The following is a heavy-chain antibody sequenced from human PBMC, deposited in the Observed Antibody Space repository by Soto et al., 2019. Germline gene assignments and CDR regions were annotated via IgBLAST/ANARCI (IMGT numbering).Heavy chain of an antibody. J-gene: IGHJ4*02. CDR1: GFRFSSYS. Sequence: PGGSLRLSCADSGFRFSSYSTSWVRQTPGKGLEWVAAITATGDRTYYADSVTGRFTISRDNSKKTHYLQMTSLRAEDTAMYYCATMNGYFEYWGQGTQVTVSS. CDR2: ITATGDRT. D-gene: IGHD3-22*01. V-gene: IGHV3-23*01. CDR3: ATMNGYFEY.